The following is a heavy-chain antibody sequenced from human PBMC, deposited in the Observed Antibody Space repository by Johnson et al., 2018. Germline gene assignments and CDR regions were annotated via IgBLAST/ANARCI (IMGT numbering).Heavy chain of an antibody. D-gene: IGHD6-6*01. CDR1: GGSISSYY. Sequence: QVQLQESGPGLVRPSETXSLRCTVSGGSISSYYWSWIRQSPGKGLEWIGDVYYTGRNNYNPSLKSRVTISVDRSKNQFSLKLRSVTAADTAVYYCARLLISSRGVDVWGQGTTVTVSS. CDR2: VYYTGRN. V-gene: IGHV4-59*01. J-gene: IGHJ6*02. CDR3: ARLLISSRGVDV.